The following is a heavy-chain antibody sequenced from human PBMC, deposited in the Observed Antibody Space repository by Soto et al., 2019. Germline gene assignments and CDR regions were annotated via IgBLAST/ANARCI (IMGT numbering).Heavy chain of an antibody. CDR1: GLTFSDYG. CDR3: ARDWELLVDY. CDR2: IWYDGNNK. V-gene: IGHV3-33*08. D-gene: IGHD3-10*01. Sequence: PGGSLRLSCAASGLTFSDYGMHWVRQAPGKGLEWVAVIWYDGNNKYYGDSVKGRFTISRDNSENTLYLQMNSLRAEDTAVYYCARDWELLVDYWGLGTLVTVPS. J-gene: IGHJ4*02.